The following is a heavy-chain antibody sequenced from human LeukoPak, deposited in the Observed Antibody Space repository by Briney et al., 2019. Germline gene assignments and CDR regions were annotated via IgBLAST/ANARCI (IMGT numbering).Heavy chain of an antibody. CDR1: GYSFTSYW. J-gene: IGHJ4*02. V-gene: IGHV5-51*01. CDR2: IYPGDSDT. Sequence: GESLKISCKGSGYSFTSYWIGWVRQMPGKGLEWMGIIYPGDSDTRYSPSFQGQVTISADKSISTAYLQWSSLKASDTAMYYCARLNLADCGGGSCHKYYFDYWGQGTLVTVSS. D-gene: IGHD2-15*01. CDR3: ARLNLADCGGGSCHKYYFDY.